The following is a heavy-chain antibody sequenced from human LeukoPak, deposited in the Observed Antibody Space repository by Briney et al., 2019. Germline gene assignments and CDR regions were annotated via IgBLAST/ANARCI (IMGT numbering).Heavy chain of an antibody. Sequence: ASVKVSSKVSGYTLTELSMHWVRQAPGKGLEWMGGFDPEDGETIYAQKFQGRVTMTEDTSTDTAYMELSSLRSEDTAVYYCATGQWLVREYFQHWGQGTLVTVSS. J-gene: IGHJ1*01. V-gene: IGHV1-24*01. D-gene: IGHD6-19*01. CDR2: FDPEDGET. CDR3: ATGQWLVREYFQH. CDR1: GYTLTELS.